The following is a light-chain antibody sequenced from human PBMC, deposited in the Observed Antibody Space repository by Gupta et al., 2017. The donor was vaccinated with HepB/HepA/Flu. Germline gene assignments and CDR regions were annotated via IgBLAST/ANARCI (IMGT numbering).Light chain of an antibody. V-gene: IGKV1-33*01. CDR1: QGISYY. CDR2: DAS. J-gene: IGKJ4*01. Sequence: DVQQSQSPSSLSASVGDRVTITCHARQGISYYLNWYQQKPGKAPKLLIYDASNLETGVQSRFSGSGSGTDLTVTISSRQPEDSAAYYCQQYDNCPPFTFGGGTXVDIK. CDR3: QQYDNCPPFT.